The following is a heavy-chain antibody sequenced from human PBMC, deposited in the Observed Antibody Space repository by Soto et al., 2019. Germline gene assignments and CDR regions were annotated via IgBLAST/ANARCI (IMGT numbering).Heavy chain of an antibody. CDR1: GFTFSTYA. V-gene: IGHV3-30-3*01. CDR2: ISYDGSNK. J-gene: IGHJ4*02. D-gene: IGHD6-13*01. Sequence: QVQLVESGGGVVQPGRSLRLSCAASGFTFSTYAMHWVRQAPGKGLEWVAVISYDGSNKYYADSVKGRFTISRDNSKNTLYLQVNRLRAEDTAVYYCACDGGYSSSWHFDYWGQGTLVTVSS. CDR3: ACDGGYSSSWHFDY.